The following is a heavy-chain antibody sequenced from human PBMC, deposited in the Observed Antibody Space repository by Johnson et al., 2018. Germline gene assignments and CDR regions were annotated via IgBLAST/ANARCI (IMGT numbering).Heavy chain of an antibody. CDR2: IKRKTDGGTI. CDR1: GFTFSNVW. D-gene: IGHD3-9*01. V-gene: IGHV3-15*07. CDR3: TTPGYDFLTGFYI. J-gene: IGHJ4*02. Sequence: VQLVQSGGGLVKPGGSLRLSCAASGFTFSNVWMNWVRQAPGKGLEWVGHIKRKTDGGTIDYAAPVKGRFIISRDDSKNTLYLEMNVLKTEDTAVYYCTTPGYDFLTGFYIWGQGTLVTVSS.